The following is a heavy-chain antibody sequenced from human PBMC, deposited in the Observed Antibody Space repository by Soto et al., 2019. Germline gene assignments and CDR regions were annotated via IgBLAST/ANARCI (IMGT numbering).Heavy chain of an antibody. D-gene: IGHD3-10*01. CDR2: IIPILGIA. CDR3: AREYYYGSGSSTSLYYFDY. J-gene: IGHJ4*01. Sequence: SVKVSCKASGGTFSSYTISWVRQAPGQGLEWMGRIIPILGIANYAQKFQGRVTITADKSTSTAYMELSSLRSEDTAVYYCAREYYYGSGSSTSLYYFDYWGHGTLVTVSS. CDR1: GGTFSSYT. V-gene: IGHV1-69*04.